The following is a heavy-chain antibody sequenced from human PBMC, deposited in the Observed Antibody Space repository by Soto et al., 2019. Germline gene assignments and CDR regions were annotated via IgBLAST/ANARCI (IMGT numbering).Heavy chain of an antibody. CDR1: GYTCTSYG. D-gene: IGHD2-2*02. V-gene: IGHV1-18*04. CDR3: ARDWRYCSSTSCYTTTIFYCYYGIDV. CDR2: ISAYNGNT. Sequence: ASVKVSCKVSGYTCTSYGISWVRQAPGQGLEWMGWISAYNGNTNYAQKLQGRVTMTTDTSTSTAYMELRSLRSDDAAVYYCARDWRYCSSTSCYTTTIFYCYYGIDVWGQGTTVTSP. J-gene: IGHJ6*02.